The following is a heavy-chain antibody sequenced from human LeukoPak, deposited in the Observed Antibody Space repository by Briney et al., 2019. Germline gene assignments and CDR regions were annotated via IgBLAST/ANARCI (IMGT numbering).Heavy chain of an antibody. CDR3: AREAVDAFDI. D-gene: IGHD6-19*01. Sequence: SQTLSLTCAISGDSVSSNSAAWNWIRPSPSRGLEWLGRTYYRSQWFNDYAVSVKSRVTVNPDTSKNQFSLQLNSVTPEDTAVYYCAREAVDAFDIWGQGTMVTISS. CDR1: GDSVSSNSAA. CDR2: TYYRSQWFN. V-gene: IGHV6-1*01. J-gene: IGHJ3*02.